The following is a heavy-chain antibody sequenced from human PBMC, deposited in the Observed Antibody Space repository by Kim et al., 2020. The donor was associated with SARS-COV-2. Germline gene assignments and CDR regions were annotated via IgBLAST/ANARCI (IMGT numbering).Heavy chain of an antibody. CDR1: GFTFSNHW. D-gene: IGHD3-10*01. V-gene: IGHV3-74*01. Sequence: GGSLRLSCTASGFTFSNHWMHWVRQAPGKGLVWVARIRTDGMDTNYADSVKGRFTISRDNAKNTLYLQMNSLRVEDTAVYYRTRGWVAGSGSCDCWGQGTLVTVSA. CDR3: TRGWVAGSGSCDC. CDR2: IRTDGMDT. J-gene: IGHJ4*02.